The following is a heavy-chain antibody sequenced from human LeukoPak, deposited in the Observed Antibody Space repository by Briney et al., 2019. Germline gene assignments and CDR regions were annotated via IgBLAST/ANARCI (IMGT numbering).Heavy chain of an antibody. V-gene: IGHV3-21*01. Sequence: GGSLRLSCAASGFTFSSYSMNWVRQAPGKGLEWVSSISSSSSYIYYADSVKGRFTISRGNAKNSLYLQMNSLRAEDTAVYYCARDFNCRGAACYYYYGMDVWGQGTTVTVSS. CDR1: GFTFSSYS. CDR2: ISSSSSYI. J-gene: IGHJ6*02. CDR3: ARDFNCRGAACYYYYGMDV. D-gene: IGHD1-20*01.